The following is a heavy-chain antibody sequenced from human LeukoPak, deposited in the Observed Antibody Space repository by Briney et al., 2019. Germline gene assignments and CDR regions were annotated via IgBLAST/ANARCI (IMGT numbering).Heavy chain of an antibody. V-gene: IGHV4-4*07. CDR2: ISTTETT. Sequence: SETLSLTCTVSGGSISSYFWTWIRQPAGKGLEWIGRISTTETTHYSPSLKNRVNMSVDTSTNQFSLKMTSVTAADTAIYYCAREDSASGRGLGSWGQGTLVTVSS. D-gene: IGHD3-10*01. CDR3: AREDSASGRGLGS. J-gene: IGHJ5*02. CDR1: GGSISSYF.